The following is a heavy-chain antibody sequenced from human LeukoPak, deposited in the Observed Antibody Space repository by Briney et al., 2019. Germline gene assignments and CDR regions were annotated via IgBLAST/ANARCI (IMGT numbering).Heavy chain of an antibody. D-gene: IGHD2-15*01. CDR1: GGSISSGGYY. CDR3: ARATDAARPYFDY. J-gene: IGHJ4*02. V-gene: IGHV4-31*03. CDR2: IYYSGST. Sequence: SQTLSLTCTVSGGSISSGGYYWSWIRQHPGKGLEWIGYIYYSGSTYYNPSLKSRVTISVDTSKNQFSLKLSSVTAADTAVHYCARATDAARPYFDYWGQGTLVTVSS.